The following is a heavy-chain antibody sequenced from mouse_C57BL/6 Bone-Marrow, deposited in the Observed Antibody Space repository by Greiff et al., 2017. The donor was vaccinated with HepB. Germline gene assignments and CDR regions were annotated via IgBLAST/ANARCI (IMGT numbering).Heavy chain of an antibody. CDR2: IYPGNSDT. CDR3: TRERAYYYGSRGFAY. J-gene: IGHJ3*01. D-gene: IGHD1-1*01. V-gene: IGHV1-5*01. Sequence: EVQLQQSGTVLARPGASVKMSCKTSGYTFTSYWMHWVNQRPGQGLEWIGAIYPGNSDTSYNQKFKGKAKLTAVTSASPAYMEISSLTNEDSAVYYCTRERAYYYGSRGFAYWGQGTLVTVSA. CDR1: GYTFTSYW.